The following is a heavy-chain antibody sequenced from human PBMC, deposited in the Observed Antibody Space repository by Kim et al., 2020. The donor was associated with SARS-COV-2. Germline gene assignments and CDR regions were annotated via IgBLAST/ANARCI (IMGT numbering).Heavy chain of an antibody. CDR2: IKQDGSEK. CDR3: ARWGEYSSGWLTSGGGMDV. V-gene: IGHV3-7*01. J-gene: IGHJ6*02. Sequence: GGSLRLSCAASGFTFSSYWMSWVRQAPGKGLEWVANIKQDGSEKYYVDSVKGRFTISRDNAKNSLYLQMNSLRAEDTAVYYCARWGEYSSGWLTSGGGMDVWGQGTTVTVSS. D-gene: IGHD6-19*01. CDR1: GFTFSSYW.